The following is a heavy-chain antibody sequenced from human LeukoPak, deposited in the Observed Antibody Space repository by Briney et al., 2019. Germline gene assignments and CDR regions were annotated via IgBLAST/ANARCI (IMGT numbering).Heavy chain of an antibody. CDR3: ARGGGLDV. D-gene: IGHD3-16*01. CDR2: IWYDGSNT. CDR1: GFTFTSYD. J-gene: IGHJ6*02. Sequence: QPGRSLRLSCAASGFTFTSYDMHWVRQAPGKGLEWVALIWYDGSNTYYADSVRGRFTISRDNAKNSLYLQMSNLRAEDTAVYFCARGGGLDVWGQGATVTVSS. V-gene: IGHV3-33*03.